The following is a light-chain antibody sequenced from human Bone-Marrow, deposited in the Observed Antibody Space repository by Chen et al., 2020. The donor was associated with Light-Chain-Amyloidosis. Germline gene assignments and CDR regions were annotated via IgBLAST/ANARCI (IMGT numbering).Light chain of an antibody. CDR1: QTISSNY. CDR3: KQYGTSPLT. J-gene: IGKJ4*01. V-gene: IGKV3-20*01. CDR2: GSS. Sequence: EIVLTQSPGTLSLSPGEGANLSCRASQTISSNYLTWYQQKFGQAPRLLIYGSSSRATCIPDRFTGSGSGTDFTLTINRLGPEDFAMYYCKQYGTSPLTFGGGTKVEIK.